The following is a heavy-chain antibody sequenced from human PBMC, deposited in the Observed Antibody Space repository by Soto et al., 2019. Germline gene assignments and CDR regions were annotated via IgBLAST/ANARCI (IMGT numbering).Heavy chain of an antibody. D-gene: IGHD6-13*01. Sequence: EVQLLESGGDSVPPGGSLRLSCAASGFSVSSYGMSWVRQAPGQGLECVASSGSGYSIYYADSVKGRFTISRDNSRNTLLLQMNSLRAEDTAVYYCAKGMGSSWSVVFFEYWGQGALVTVSS. CDR1: GFSVSSYG. CDR3: AKGMGSSWSVVFFEY. V-gene: IGHV3-23*01. J-gene: IGHJ4*02. CDR2: SGSGYSI.